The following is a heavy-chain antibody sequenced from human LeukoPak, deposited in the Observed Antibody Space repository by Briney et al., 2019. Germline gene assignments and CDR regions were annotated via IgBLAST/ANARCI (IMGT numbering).Heavy chain of an antibody. CDR3: ALSGADYGDYPVFDP. V-gene: IGHV4-34*01. J-gene: IGHJ5*02. CDR2: INHSGST. D-gene: IGHD4-17*01. CDR1: GGSFSGYY. Sequence: SETLSLTCAVYGGSFSGYYWSWIRQPPGKGLEWIGEINHSGSTNYNPSLKSRVTISVDTSKNQFSLKLSSVTAADTAVYYCALSGADYGDYPVFDPWGQGTLVTVSS.